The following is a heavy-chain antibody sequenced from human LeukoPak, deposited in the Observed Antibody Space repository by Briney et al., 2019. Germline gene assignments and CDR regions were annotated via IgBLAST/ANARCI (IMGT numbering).Heavy chain of an antibody. CDR1: GGTLSSYA. D-gene: IGHD2-15*01. Sequence: SVKVSCKASGGTLSSYAISWVRQAPGQGLEWMGRIIPIFGTANYAQKFQGRVTITTDESTSTAYMELSSLRSEDTAVYYCARDAGGYCSGGSCFVPYYFDYWGQGTLGTVSS. V-gene: IGHV1-69*05. J-gene: IGHJ4*02. CDR3: ARDAGGYCSGGSCFVPYYFDY. CDR2: IIPIFGTA.